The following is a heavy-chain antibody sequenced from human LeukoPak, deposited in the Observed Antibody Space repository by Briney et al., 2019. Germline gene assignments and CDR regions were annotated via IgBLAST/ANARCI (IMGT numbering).Heavy chain of an antibody. J-gene: IGHJ6*03. D-gene: IGHD6-19*01. CDR2: ISAYNGNP. CDR3: ARDRSGWYKHYYYYMDV. CDR1: GYTFTSYG. Sequence: ASVKVSCKASGYTFTSYGISWVRQAPGQGLEWMGWISAYNGNPNYAQKLQGRVTMTTDTSTSTAYMELRSLRSDDTAVYYCARDRSGWYKHYYYYMDVWGKGTTVTVSS. V-gene: IGHV1-18*01.